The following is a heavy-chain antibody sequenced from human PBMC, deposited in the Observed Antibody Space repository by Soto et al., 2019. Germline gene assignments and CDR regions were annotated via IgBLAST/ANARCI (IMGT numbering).Heavy chain of an antibody. CDR1: GGSISSGDYY. CDR2: IYYSGST. Sequence: SETLSLTCTVSGGSISSGDYYWSWIRQPPGKGLEWIGYIYYSGSTYYNPSLKSRVTISVDTSKNQFSLKLSSVTAADTAVYYCARVRCTRGLEPHPRYFDYWGQGTLVTVSS. J-gene: IGHJ4*02. D-gene: IGHD1-1*01. V-gene: IGHV4-30-4*01. CDR3: ARVRCTRGLEPHPRYFDY.